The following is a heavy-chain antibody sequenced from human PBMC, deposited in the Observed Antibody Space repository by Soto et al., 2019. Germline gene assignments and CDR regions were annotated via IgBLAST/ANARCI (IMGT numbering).Heavy chain of an antibody. D-gene: IGHD2-15*01. J-gene: IGHJ6*03. Sequence: ASVKVSCKASGYTFTSYAMHWVRQAPGQRLEWMGWINAGNGNTKYSQKFQGRVTITRDTSASTAYMELSSLRSEDTAVYYCARQGLPYCSGGSCYWVYYYMDVWGKGTTVTVSS. CDR1: GYTFTSYA. V-gene: IGHV1-3*01. CDR2: INAGNGNT. CDR3: ARQGLPYCSGGSCYWVYYYMDV.